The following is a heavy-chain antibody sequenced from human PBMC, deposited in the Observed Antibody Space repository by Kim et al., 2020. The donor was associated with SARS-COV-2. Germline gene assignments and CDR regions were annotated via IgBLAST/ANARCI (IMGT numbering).Heavy chain of an antibody. J-gene: IGHJ4*02. D-gene: IGHD1-26*01. V-gene: IGHV3-7*03. CDR3: ARARGVGASGFDN. Sequence: YYVDSVKGRFTISRDTAKKSLYLQMNTLRVQDTAVYYCARARGVGASGFDNWGQGALVTVSS.